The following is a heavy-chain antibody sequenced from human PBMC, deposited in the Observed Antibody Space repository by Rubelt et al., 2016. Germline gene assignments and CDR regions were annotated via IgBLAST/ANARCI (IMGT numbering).Heavy chain of an antibody. D-gene: IGHD6-13*01. CDR1: GGTFSSYA. CDR3: ARRQQLGPFDY. Sequence: QVQLVQSGAEVKKPGASVKVSCKASGGTFSSYAISWVRQAPGQGLEWMGRIIPILGIANYAQKFQGRVTSIADESTSTSYMELSSLRSEDTAVYYCARRQQLGPFDYWGQGTLVTVSS. J-gene: IGHJ4*02. V-gene: IGHV1-69*04. CDR2: IIPILGIA.